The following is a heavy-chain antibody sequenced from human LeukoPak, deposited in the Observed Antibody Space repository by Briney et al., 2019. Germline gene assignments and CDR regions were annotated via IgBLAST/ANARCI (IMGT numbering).Heavy chain of an antibody. J-gene: IGHJ4*02. CDR2: ISYDGSNK. CDR3: ARDENGYNSYYFDY. CDR1: GFTFSSYS. D-gene: IGHD5-24*01. V-gene: IGHV3-30*03. Sequence: PGGSLRLSCAASGFTFSSYSMNWVRQAPGKGLEWVAVISYDGSNKYYADSVKGRFTISRDNSKNTLYLQMNSLRAEDTAVYYCARDENGYNSYYFDYWGQGTLVTVSS.